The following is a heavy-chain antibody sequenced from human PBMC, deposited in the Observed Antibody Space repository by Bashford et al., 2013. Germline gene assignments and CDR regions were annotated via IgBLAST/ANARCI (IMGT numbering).Heavy chain of an antibody. CDR3: ARDHWYGDEVGWFDP. D-gene: IGHD4-17*01. V-gene: IGHV3-30*04. J-gene: IGHJ5*02. CDR2: ISYDGSNK. Sequence: GGSLRLSCAASGFTFSSYAMHWVRQAPGKGLEWVAVISYDGSNKYYADSVKGRFTISRDNSKNTLYLQMNSLRAEDTAVYYCARDHWYGDEVGWFDPWGQGTLVTVSS. CDR1: GFTFSSYA.